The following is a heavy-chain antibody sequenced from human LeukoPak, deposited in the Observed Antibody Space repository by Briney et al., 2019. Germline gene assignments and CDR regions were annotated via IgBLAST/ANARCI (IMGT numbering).Heavy chain of an antibody. D-gene: IGHD3-22*01. Sequence: GGSLKLSCAASGFTFSGAAMHWVRQASGKGLEWVGRIRSKADSYATAYAASVKGRFTISRDDSKNTAYLQMNSLKIEDTAVYYCTRGVDTSGFYWGQGTLVTVSS. CDR2: IRSKADSYAT. CDR1: GFTFSGAA. J-gene: IGHJ4*02. CDR3: TRGVDTSGFY. V-gene: IGHV3-73*01.